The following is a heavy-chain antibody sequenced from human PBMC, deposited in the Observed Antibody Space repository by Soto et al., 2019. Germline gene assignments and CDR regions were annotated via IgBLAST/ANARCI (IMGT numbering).Heavy chain of an antibody. CDR2: DYDTGST. Sequence: QMQLQESGPGLVKPSGTLSLTCAVSGASISNKKWWSWVRQPPGKGLEWIAEDYDTGSTKYNRSLRGTGTLTVGKSNIQCSLNRYAGTAADTAVYYCAMSPGWYVIDNVGQGTLVPVSA. CDR1: GASISNKKW. J-gene: IGHJ4*02. D-gene: IGHD6-19*01. V-gene: IGHV4-4*02. CDR3: AMSPGWYVIDN.